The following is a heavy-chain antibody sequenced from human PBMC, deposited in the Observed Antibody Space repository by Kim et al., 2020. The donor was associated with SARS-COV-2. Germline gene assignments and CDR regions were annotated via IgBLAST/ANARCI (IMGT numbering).Heavy chain of an antibody. V-gene: IGHV1-3*01. CDR3: AREWFGVCHY. Sequence: NTKYSQQFQGRVTITRDTSASTAYMELSSLRSEDTAVYYCAREWFGVCHYWGQGTLVTVSS. J-gene: IGHJ4*02. CDR2: NT. D-gene: IGHD3-10*01.